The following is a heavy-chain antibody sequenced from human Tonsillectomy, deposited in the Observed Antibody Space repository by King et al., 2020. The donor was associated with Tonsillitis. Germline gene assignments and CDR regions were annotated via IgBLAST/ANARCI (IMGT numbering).Heavy chain of an antibody. V-gene: IGHV3-23*04. CDR3: AKGGDCSSASCYKGGMDV. D-gene: IGHD2-2*02. J-gene: IGHJ6*02. Sequence: VQLVESGGGLVQPGGSLRLSRAASGFTFSSYAMSWVRQAPGKGLEWVSAISGSGGSTYYADSVKGRLTISRDNSKTTLYLQMNSLRAEDTAVYYWAKGGDCSSASCYKGGMDVWGQGTTVTVSS. CDR2: ISGSGGST. CDR1: GFTFSSYA.